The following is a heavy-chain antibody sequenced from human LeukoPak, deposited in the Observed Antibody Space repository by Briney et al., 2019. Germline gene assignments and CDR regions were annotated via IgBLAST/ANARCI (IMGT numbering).Heavy chain of an antibody. CDR2: IIPIFGTA. CDR1: GGTFSSYA. D-gene: IGHD3-3*01. CDR3: ARVPRAEWSLYYYYYGMDV. J-gene: IGHJ6*02. V-gene: IGHV1-69*01. Sequence: ASVKVSCKASGGTFSSYAISWVRQAPGQGLEWMGGIIPIFGTANYAQKFQGRVTITADESTSTAYMELSSLRSEDTVVYYCARVPRAEWSLYYYYYGMDVWGQGTTVTVSS.